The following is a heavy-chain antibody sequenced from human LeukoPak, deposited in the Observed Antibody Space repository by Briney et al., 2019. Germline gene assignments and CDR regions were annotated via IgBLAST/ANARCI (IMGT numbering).Heavy chain of an antibody. J-gene: IGHJ4*02. CDR2: IYPDESNI. V-gene: IGHV5-51*01. CDR1: GSSFPTYW. D-gene: IGHD2-2*03. CDR3: ARPPSRGYSSSFEY. Sequence: GESLQISCQGSGSSFPTYWIAWVRQLPGKGLEWMGIIYPDESNIRYSPSFQGQVTISADKSISTAYLQWSSLQASDTAMYYCARPPSRGYSSSFEYWGQGTLVTVSS.